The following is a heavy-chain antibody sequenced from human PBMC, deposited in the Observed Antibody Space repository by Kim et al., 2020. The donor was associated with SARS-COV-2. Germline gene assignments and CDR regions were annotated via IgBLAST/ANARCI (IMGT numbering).Heavy chain of an antibody. J-gene: IGHJ5*01. CDR1: GYSFATYW. CDR2: VYPYDSAT. V-gene: IGHV5-51*01. Sequence: GESLKISCKGSGYSFATYWIGWVRQMPGKGLEWIGVVYPYDSATTYSPSFEGHVTMSVDRSINAAFLHWSSLKASDPSFSYCARSGFGYDVLSGFFDFWG. D-gene: IGHD3-9*01. CDR3: ARSGFGYDVLSGFFDF.